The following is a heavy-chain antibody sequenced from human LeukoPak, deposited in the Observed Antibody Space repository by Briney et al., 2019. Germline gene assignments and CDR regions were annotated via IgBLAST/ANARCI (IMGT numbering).Heavy chain of an antibody. CDR2: IYHSGST. V-gene: IGHV4-38-2*02. CDR1: GYSISSGYY. D-gene: IGHD2-15*01. Sequence: SETLSLTCTVSGYSISSGYYWGWIRQPLGKGLEWIGSIYHSGSTYYNPSLKSRVTISVDTSKNQFSLKLSSVTAADTAVYYCARSGGCSGGSCYGGYYFDYWGQGTLVTVSS. J-gene: IGHJ4*02. CDR3: ARSGGCSGGSCYGGYYFDY.